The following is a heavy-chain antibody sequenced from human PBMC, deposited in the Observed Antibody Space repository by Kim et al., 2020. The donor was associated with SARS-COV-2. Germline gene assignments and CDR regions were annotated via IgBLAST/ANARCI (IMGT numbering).Heavy chain of an antibody. Sequence: GGSLRLSCAASGFTVSSNYMSWVRQAPGKGLEWVSVIYSGGSTYYADSVKGRFTISRHNSKNTLYLQMNSLRAEDTAVYYCARDSPYGSGIIGHWGQGTLVTVSS. CDR2: IYSGGST. J-gene: IGHJ4*02. CDR1: GFTVSSNY. CDR3: ARDSPYGSGIIGH. D-gene: IGHD3-10*01. V-gene: IGHV3-53*04.